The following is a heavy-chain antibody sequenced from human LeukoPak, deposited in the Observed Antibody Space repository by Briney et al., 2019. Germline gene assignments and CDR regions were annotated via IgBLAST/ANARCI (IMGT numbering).Heavy chain of an antibody. CDR3: AREAGGAAAGNPFDY. CDR2: IYYSGST. CDR1: GGSISSGDYY. V-gene: IGHV4-30-4*01. D-gene: IGHD6-13*01. J-gene: IGHJ4*02. Sequence: KSSQTLSLTCTVSGGSISSGDYYWSWIRQPPGKGLEWIGYIYYSGSTYYNPSLKSRVTISVDTSKNQFSLKLSSVTAADTAVYYCAREAGGAAAGNPFDYWGQGTLVTVSS.